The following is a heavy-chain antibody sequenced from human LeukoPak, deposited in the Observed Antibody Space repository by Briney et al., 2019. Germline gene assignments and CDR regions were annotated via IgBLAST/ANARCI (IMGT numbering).Heavy chain of an antibody. Sequence: SETLSLTCTVSGGSISSGGYYWSWIRQHPGKGLEWIGYIYYSGSTYYNPSLKSRVTISVDTSKNQFSLKLSSVTAVDTAVYYCARDRLGSGSYPYYYYGMDVWGQGTTVTVSS. D-gene: IGHD3-10*01. V-gene: IGHV4-31*03. CDR2: IYYSGST. CDR3: ARDRLGSGSYPYYYYGMDV. CDR1: GGSISSGGYY. J-gene: IGHJ6*02.